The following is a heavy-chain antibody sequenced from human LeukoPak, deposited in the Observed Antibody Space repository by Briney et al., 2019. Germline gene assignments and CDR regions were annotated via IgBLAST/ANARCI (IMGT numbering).Heavy chain of an antibody. D-gene: IGHD5-12*01. CDR2: IYYTGNT. V-gene: IGHV4-39*07. CDR3: ARGVVATIYYYYMDV. Sequence: PSETLSLTCSVSGDSIIGYYWGWIRQPPGKGLEWIGNIYYTGNTYYNSSLKSRVTISLDTSKNQFSLKLSSVTAADTAVYYCARGVVATIYYYYMDVWGKGTTVTISS. CDR1: GDSIIGYY. J-gene: IGHJ6*03.